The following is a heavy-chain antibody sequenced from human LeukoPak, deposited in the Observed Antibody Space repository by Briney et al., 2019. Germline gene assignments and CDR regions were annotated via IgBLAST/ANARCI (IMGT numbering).Heavy chain of an antibody. V-gene: IGHV4-31*03. CDR1: GGSISSGGYY. J-gene: IGHJ1*01. D-gene: IGHD1-26*01. CDR2: IYYSGST. Sequence: SETLSLTCTVSGGSISSGGYYWSWIRQHPGKGQEWIGYIYYSGSTYYNPSLKSRVTISVDTSKNQFSLKLSSVTAADTAVYYCARVNRLVGAQRWGQGTLVTVSS. CDR3: ARVNRLVGAQR.